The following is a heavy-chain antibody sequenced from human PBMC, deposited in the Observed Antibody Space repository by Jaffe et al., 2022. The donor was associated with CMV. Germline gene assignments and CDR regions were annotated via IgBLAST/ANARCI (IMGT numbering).Heavy chain of an antibody. V-gene: IGHV3-21*01. CDR1: GFTFSSYS. J-gene: IGHJ4*02. CDR3: ARDPAGQRLYYFDY. CDR2: ISSSSSYI. Sequence: EVQLVESGGGLVKPGGSLRLSCAASGFTFSSYSMNWVRQAPGKGLEWVSSISSSSSYIYYADSVKGRFTISRDNAKNSLYLQMNSLRAEDTAVYYCARDPAGQRLYYFDYWGQGTLVTVSS.